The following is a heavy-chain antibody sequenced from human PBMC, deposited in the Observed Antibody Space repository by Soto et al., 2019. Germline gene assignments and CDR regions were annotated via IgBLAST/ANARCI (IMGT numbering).Heavy chain of an antibody. CDR1: GGSISSDTYY. CDR2: IYYRGST. V-gene: IGHV4-39*01. Sequence: QLHLQESGPGLVKPSETLSLTCIVSGGSISSDTYYWGWIRQPPGKGLEWIASIYYRGSTYYNPSLKSRVTISVDTSKNQFSLKLTSMTAADTAMYYCARHQGDDYGDQKFDYWGQGTLVTVSS. CDR3: ARHQGDDYGDQKFDY. D-gene: IGHD4-17*01. J-gene: IGHJ4*02.